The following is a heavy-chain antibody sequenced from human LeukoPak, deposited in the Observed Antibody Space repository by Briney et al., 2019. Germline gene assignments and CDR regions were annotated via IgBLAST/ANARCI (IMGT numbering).Heavy chain of an antibody. CDR2: ISAYNGNT. J-gene: IGHJ6*02. Sequence: GASVKVSCKASGYTFTSYGISWVRQAPGQGLEWMGWISAYNGNTNYAQKLQGRVTMTTDTSTSTAYMELRSLRSDDTAVYYCAREQSWYYDFWSGSIQYYYGMDVWGQGTTVTVSS. CDR3: AREQSWYYDFWSGSIQYYYGMDV. CDR1: GYTFTSYG. D-gene: IGHD3-3*01. V-gene: IGHV1-18*01.